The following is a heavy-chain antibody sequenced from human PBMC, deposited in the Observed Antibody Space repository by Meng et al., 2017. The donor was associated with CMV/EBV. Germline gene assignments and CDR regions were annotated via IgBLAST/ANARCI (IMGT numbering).Heavy chain of an antibody. CDR2: IRSKTYNYAT. V-gene: IGHV3-73*01. CDR3: SRWSGSYYYGMDV. Sequence: LKISCAASGFTFNGSAMHWVRQASGKGLEWVGRIRSKTYNYATAYAASLEGRFTISRDDSKNTAYLQMNTLTTEDTAVYFCSRWSGSYYYGMDVWGQGTTVTVSS. J-gene: IGHJ6*02. CDR1: GFTFNGSA. D-gene: IGHD1-26*01.